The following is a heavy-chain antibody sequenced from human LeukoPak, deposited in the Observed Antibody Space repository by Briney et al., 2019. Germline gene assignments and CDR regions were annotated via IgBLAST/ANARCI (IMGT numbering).Heavy chain of an antibody. J-gene: IGHJ4*02. V-gene: IGHV3-23*01. D-gene: IGHD1-1*01. CDR2: IGGSGIST. CDR1: GFTFSSFG. CDR3: TAKVVYNFY. Sequence: PGGSLRLSCAASGFTFSSFGLSWVRQAPGKGLEWLSAIGGSGISTYYADSVKGRFTISRDNSKDTLYLHLTGLRAEDTGVYYCTAKVVYNFYWGQGTLVTVSS.